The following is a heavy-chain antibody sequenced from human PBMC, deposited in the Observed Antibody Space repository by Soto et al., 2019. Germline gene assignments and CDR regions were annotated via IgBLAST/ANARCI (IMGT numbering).Heavy chain of an antibody. J-gene: IGHJ4*02. Sequence: GGSLRLSCSASGFTFNSYAMHWVHQAPGKGLEFVSAISSYGADTYYADSVKGRFAISRDNSKNTLYLQMSSLRAEDTALYYCVKEGYMRSDWYGQFDYWGQGALVTVSS. CDR1: GFTFNSYA. D-gene: IGHD6-19*01. V-gene: IGHV3-64D*06. CDR2: ISSYGADT. CDR3: VKEGYMRSDWYGQFDY.